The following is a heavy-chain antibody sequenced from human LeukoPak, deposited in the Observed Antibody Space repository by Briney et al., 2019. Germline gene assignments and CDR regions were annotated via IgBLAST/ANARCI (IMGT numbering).Heavy chain of an antibody. CDR3: ARAAGTYYYDTSGYYRPDHYFYS. Sequence: PSETLSLTCTVSGGSISSYYWSWIRQPPGKGLEGIGYIYYSGSTNYNPSLKSRVTISVDTSKNQFSLKVSSVTAADTAVYYCARAAGTYYYDTSGYYRPDHYFYSRGDGTLVTVSS. CDR1: GGSISSYY. J-gene: IGHJ4*03. CDR2: IYYSGST. D-gene: IGHD3-22*01. V-gene: IGHV4-59*01.